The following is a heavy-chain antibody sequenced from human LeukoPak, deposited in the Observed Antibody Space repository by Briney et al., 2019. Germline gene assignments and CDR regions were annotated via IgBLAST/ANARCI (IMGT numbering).Heavy chain of an antibody. V-gene: IGHV1-18*01. D-gene: IGHD1-26*01. CDR2: TIAYDGNT. CDR1: GYIFTRYG. J-gene: IGHJ3*02. Sequence: GASVKVSCKAAGYIFTRYGISWVRPPHGHGSEWMGWTIAYDGNTNYGQKLQERVSMNTDTSTRTAYMELRRLRSDDTAVYYCAREGWELLLRKENAFDIWGQGTMVTVSS. CDR3: AREGWELLLRKENAFDI.